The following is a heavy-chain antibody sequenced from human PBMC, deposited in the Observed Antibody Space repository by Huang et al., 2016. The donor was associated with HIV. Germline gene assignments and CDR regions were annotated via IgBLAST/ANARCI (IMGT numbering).Heavy chain of an antibody. J-gene: IGHJ4*02. D-gene: IGHD1-26*01. Sequence: VQLVESGGGVVQPGRSLRLACAASGFSFSTYGLHWVRQAPGKGLEWGAVISYDGSNKYYAHSMKGRFTISRDTSENKVYLQMNSLRHEDTAVYYCAKDGADEEWDIDYWGQGTLVTVSS. CDR1: GFSFSTYG. CDR3: AKDGADEEWDIDY. V-gene: IGHV3-30*18. CDR2: ISYDGSNK.